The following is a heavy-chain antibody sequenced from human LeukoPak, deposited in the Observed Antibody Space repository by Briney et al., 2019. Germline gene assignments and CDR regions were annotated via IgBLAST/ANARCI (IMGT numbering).Heavy chain of an antibody. D-gene: IGHD3-22*01. CDR1: GFTFSSYW. CDR2: INSDGSST. V-gene: IGHV3-74*01. CDR3: ARGGDMYYYDSSGYPPDY. Sequence: GGSLRLSCAASGFTFSSYWIHWVRQAPGKGLVWVSRINSDGSSTSYANSVKGRFTISRDNAKNTLYLQMNSLRAEDTAVYYCARGGDMYYYDSSGYPPDYWGQGTLVTVSS. J-gene: IGHJ4*02.